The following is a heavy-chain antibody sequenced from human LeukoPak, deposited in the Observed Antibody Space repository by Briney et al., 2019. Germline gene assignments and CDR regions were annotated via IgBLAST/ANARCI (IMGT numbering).Heavy chain of an antibody. CDR2: IIPIFGTA. CDR1: GGTFSRYP. V-gene: IGHV1-69*13. Sequence: ASVKVSCKASGGTFSRYPISWVRQAPGQGLEWMGGIIPIFGTANYAQKFQGRVTITADESTSTAYMELSSLRSEDTAVYYCARAKFQGGFDYWGQGTLVTVSS. J-gene: IGHJ4*02. D-gene: IGHD1-26*01. CDR3: ARAKFQGGFDY.